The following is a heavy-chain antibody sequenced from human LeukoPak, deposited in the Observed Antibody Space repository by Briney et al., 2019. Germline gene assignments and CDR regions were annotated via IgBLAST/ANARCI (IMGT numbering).Heavy chain of an antibody. Sequence: ETLSRTCTVSGGSVSTISYYWRWIRQPPGKGLECIGNIYYSGSTYYNPSLKSRVTISVDTSKNQFSLKLSSVTAADTAVYYCARVSTMVRGDIDYWGQGTLVTVSS. CDR3: ARVSTMVRGDIDY. V-gene: IGHV4-39*07. J-gene: IGHJ4*02. D-gene: IGHD3-10*01. CDR1: GGSVSTISYY. CDR2: IYYSGST.